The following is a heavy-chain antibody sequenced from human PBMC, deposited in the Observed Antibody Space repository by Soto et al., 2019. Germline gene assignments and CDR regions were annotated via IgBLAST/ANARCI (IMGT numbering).Heavy chain of an antibody. Sequence: GGSLRLSCEASGFTLRNYAMTWIRQAPGKGLEWVSLISANDVGTYYAESVKTRFTISTDQSRNTVYLQMDSLRADDTDIYYCAKAKNDYNWDNRHTLDYWGQGTLVTVSS. D-gene: IGHD1-20*01. CDR2: ISANDVGT. V-gene: IGHV3-23*01. CDR1: GFTLRNYA. CDR3: AKAKNDYNWDNRHTLDY. J-gene: IGHJ4*02.